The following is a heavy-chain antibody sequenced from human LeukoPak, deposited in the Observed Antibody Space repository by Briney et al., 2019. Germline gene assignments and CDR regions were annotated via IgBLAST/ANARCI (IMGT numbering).Heavy chain of an antibody. D-gene: IGHD1-7*01. J-gene: IGHJ4*02. CDR1: GGSISSGDYY. CDR3: ARAGTTKTTPKGIDY. Sequence: SETLSLTCTVSGGSISSGDYYWSWIRQPPWKGLEWIGYIYYSGSTCYNPSLKSRVTISVDTSKNQFSLKLSFVTAADTAVYYCARAGTTKTTPKGIDYWGQGALVTVSS. V-gene: IGHV4-30-4*08. CDR2: IYYSGST.